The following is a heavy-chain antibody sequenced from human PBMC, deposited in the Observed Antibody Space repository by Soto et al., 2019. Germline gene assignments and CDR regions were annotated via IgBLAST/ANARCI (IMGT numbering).Heavy chain of an antibody. V-gene: IGHV3-23*01. J-gene: IGHJ3*02. CDR1: GFTFNNYA. CDR3: AKVQGPMITFVALIVFDI. D-gene: IGHD3-16*02. CDR2: ISDSGGST. Sequence: EVQLLESGGGLVQPGGSLRLSCTASGFTFNNYAMSWVRQAPGKGLEWVSVISDSGGSTSYADSVKGRFTISRDNSNNTLYLQMNSLGAEDAAIYYCAKVQGPMITFVALIVFDIWGQGTMITVSS.